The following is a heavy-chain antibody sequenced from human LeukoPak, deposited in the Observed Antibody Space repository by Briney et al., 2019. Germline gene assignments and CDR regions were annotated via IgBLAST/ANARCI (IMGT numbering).Heavy chain of an antibody. CDR2: IYYSGST. CDR1: GGSISSSSYY. J-gene: IGHJ6*03. V-gene: IGHV4-39*01. Sequence: SETLSLTCTVSGGSISSSSYYWGWIRQPPGKGLEWIGSIYYSGSTYYNPSLKSRVTISVDTSKNQFPLKLSSVTAADTAVYYCVRGAAAGTRYYYYMDVWGKGTTVTVSS. CDR3: VRGAAAGTRYYYYMDV. D-gene: IGHD6-13*01.